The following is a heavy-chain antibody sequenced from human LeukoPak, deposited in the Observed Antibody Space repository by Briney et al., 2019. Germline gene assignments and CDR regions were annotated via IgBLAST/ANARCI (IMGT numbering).Heavy chain of an antibody. V-gene: IGHV3-23*01. D-gene: IGHD1-1*01. CDR2: IDISGGGT. J-gene: IGHJ4*02. Sequence: PGGSLRLSCAPSGFSFSSHAMCWVRQAPRKGLEWVSSIDISGGGTYYADSVQGRFTFSRDNSKNTLYLQMNTLRAEDTALYYCANEVRPNDYWGQGTLVTVSS. CDR1: GFSFSSHA. CDR3: ANEVRPNDY.